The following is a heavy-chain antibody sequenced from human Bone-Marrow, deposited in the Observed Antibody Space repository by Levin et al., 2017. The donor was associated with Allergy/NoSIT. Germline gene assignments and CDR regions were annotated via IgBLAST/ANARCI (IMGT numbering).Heavy chain of an antibody. CDR3: ARAGGSGPIGHYYGMDV. J-gene: IGHJ6*02. Sequence: ASVKVSCKASGYSFTTYEINWVRHVTGQGPEWLGWMNPNTGATGYAGKFQGRVTMTRNFSINTAYMELSSLRFEDTALYFCARAGGSGPIGHYYGMDVWGQGTTVAVSS. D-gene: IGHD3-10*01. V-gene: IGHV1-8*01. CDR2: MNPNTGAT. CDR1: GYSFTTYE.